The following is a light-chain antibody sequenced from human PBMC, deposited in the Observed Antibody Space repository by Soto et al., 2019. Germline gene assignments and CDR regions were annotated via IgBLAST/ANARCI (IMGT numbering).Light chain of an antibody. Sequence: QSEARLALYQGKRASLSYSASQSVSSNLAWYQQKPGQAPRLLIYGASTRATGIPARFSGSGSGTEFTLTISSLQSEDFAVYYCQQYNNWPPWTFGQGTKV. CDR3: QQYNNWPPWT. V-gene: IGKV3-15*01. J-gene: IGKJ1*01. CDR1: QSVSSN. CDR2: GAS.